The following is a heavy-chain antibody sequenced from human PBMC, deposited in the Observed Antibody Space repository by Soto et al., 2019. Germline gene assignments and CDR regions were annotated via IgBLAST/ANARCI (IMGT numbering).Heavy chain of an antibody. D-gene: IGHD5-18*01. V-gene: IGHV3-23*01. Sequence: QAGGSLRLSCEGSGFTFSNFAISWVRQAPGKGLEWVSVISGTGGSTYYVDSVKGRFTISRDNSRNTLYLQMNNVRVEDTAMYYCAKDLRGTAPTIIYGMDVWGQGTTVTV. CDR2: ISGTGGST. CDR3: AKDLRGTAPTIIYGMDV. J-gene: IGHJ6*02. CDR1: GFTFSNFA.